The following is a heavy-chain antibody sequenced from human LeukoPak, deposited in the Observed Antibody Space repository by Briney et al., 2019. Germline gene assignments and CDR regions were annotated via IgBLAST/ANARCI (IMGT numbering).Heavy chain of an antibody. CDR1: GFTFSSYW. CDR3: ATRRDGYNRIDY. Sequence: PGGSLRLSCAASGFTFSSYWMSWVRQAPGKGLEWVSAISGSGGSTYYADSVKGRFTISRDNSKNTLYLQMNSLRAEDTAVYYCATRRDGYNRIDYWGQGTLVTVSS. J-gene: IGHJ4*02. CDR2: ISGSGGST. D-gene: IGHD5-12*01. V-gene: IGHV3-23*01.